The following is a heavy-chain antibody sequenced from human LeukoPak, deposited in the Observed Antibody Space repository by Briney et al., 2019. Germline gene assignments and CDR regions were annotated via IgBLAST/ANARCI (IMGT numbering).Heavy chain of an antibody. D-gene: IGHD1-1*01. CDR3: ARDADRTDYYYYYMDV. CDR1: GGSISSYY. V-gene: IGHV4-59*01. J-gene: IGHJ6*03. CDR2: NYYSGST. Sequence: PSETLSLTCTVSGGSISSYYWSWIRQPPGKGLEWIGYNYYSGSTNYNPSLKSRVTISVDTSKNQFSLKLSSVTAADTAVYYCARDADRTDYYYYYMDVWGKGTTVTVSS.